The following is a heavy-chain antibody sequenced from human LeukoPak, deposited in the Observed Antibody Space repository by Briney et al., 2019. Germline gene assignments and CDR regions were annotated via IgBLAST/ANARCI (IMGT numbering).Heavy chain of an antibody. V-gene: IGHV3-23*01. CDR3: AKGLTWDSTSCSD. Sequence: PGGSLRLSCAASGLTFSSYAMSWVRQAPGKGLEWVSAIVGSGGNMYYADSVKGRFTISRDNFKSTLYLQMNSLRAEDTAVYYCAKGLTWDSTSCSDWGQGTLATVSS. J-gene: IGHJ4*02. D-gene: IGHD2-2*01. CDR2: IVGSGGNM. CDR1: GLTFSSYA.